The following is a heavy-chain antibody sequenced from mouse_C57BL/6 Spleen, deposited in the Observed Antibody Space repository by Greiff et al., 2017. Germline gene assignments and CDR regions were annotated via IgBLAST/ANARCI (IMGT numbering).Heavy chain of an antibody. CDR1: GYTFTDYN. D-gene: IGHD4-1*01. J-gene: IGHJ4*01. Sequence: EVKLVESGPELVKPGASVKMSCKASGYTFTDYNMHWVKQSHGKSLEWIGYINPNNGGTSYNQKFKGKATLTVNKSSSTAYMELRSLTSEDSAVYYCARWPGMAMDYWGQGTSVTVSS. V-gene: IGHV1-22*01. CDR3: ARWPGMAMDY. CDR2: INPNNGGT.